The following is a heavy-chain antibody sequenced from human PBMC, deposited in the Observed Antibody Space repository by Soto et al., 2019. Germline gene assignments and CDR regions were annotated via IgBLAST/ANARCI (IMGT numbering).Heavy chain of an antibody. Sequence: QVHLVQPGAEVKKPGASVKVSCKASGYSFTDYYMHWVRQAPGQGLEWMGWINTKTGGTNYAQRVQGRVTMTGDTSINTAYMELSRLRSDDTAVYYGARVGPPGWFDPWGQGTVVTVSS. V-gene: IGHV1-2*02. J-gene: IGHJ5*02. CDR3: ARVGPPGWFDP. CDR1: GYSFTDYY. CDR2: INTKTGGT.